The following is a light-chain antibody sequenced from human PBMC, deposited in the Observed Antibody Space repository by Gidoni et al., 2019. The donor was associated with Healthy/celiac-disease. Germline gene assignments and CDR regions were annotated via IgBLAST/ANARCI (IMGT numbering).Light chain of an antibody. CDR3: QQYGSSPYT. Sequence: EIVLTQSPGSQSLSPGERATLSCRASQSVSSSFLSWYQQKPGQAPRLLIYGASSRATSIPDTFSGSGSGTDVSPTISRLEPEDFAVYYCQQYGSSPYTFGQGTKLEIK. J-gene: IGKJ2*01. V-gene: IGKV3-20*01. CDR2: GAS. CDR1: QSVSSSF.